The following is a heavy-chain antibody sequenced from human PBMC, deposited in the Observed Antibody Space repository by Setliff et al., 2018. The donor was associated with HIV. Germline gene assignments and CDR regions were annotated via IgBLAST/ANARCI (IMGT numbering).Heavy chain of an antibody. CDR3: ARESPSSSWFYFDF. CDR2: IYYSGST. D-gene: IGHD6-13*01. V-gene: IGHV4-59*12. Sequence: SETLSLTCTVSGGSISSYYWSWIRQPPGKGLEWIGYIYYSGSTNYNPSRKSRVTVSVDTSKNQFSLKLGSVTAADTAVYYCARESPSSSWFYFDFWGQGTLVTVSS. J-gene: IGHJ4*02. CDR1: GGSISSYY.